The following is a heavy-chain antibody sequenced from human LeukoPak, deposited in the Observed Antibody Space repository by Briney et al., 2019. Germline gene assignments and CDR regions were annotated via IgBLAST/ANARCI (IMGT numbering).Heavy chain of an antibody. Sequence: ASVKVSRKASGYTFTGYYMHWVRQAPGQGLEWMGWINPNSGGTNYAQKFQGRVTMTRDTSISTAYMELSRLRSDDTAVYYCARGATMIVVVLGSMDVWGQGTTVTVSS. D-gene: IGHD3-22*01. CDR3: ARGATMIVVVLGSMDV. CDR1: GYTFTGYY. CDR2: INPNSGGT. V-gene: IGHV1-2*02. J-gene: IGHJ6*02.